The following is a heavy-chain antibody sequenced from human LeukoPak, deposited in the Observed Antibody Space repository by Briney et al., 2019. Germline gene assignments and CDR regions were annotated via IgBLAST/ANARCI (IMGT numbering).Heavy chain of an antibody. J-gene: IGHJ4*02. CDR1: GGSISSGSYY. D-gene: IGHD3-22*01. Sequence: SSETLSLTCTVSGGSISSGSYYWSWIRQPAGKGLEWIGRIYTSGSTNYNPSLKSRVTISVDTSKNQFSLKLSSVTAADTAVYYCARERTYYYDSRFDYWGQGTLDTVSS. CDR2: IYTSGST. V-gene: IGHV4-61*02. CDR3: ARERTYYYDSRFDY.